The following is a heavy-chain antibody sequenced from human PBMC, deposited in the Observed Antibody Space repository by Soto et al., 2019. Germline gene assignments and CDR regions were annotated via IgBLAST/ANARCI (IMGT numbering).Heavy chain of an antibody. Sequence: QVQLVESGGGEVQPGGSLRLSCAASGFTFSRHAIHWVRLTPGRGLEWVLAISRDGSYIYYTDSVKGRFTVSRDNSKNTVIVQMKRLSPDDTALYFCARTRNGGVADSFDSWGKGTRVTVSS. CDR3: ARTRNGGVADSFDS. D-gene: IGHD3-3*01. J-gene: IGHJ5*01. V-gene: IGHV3-30*04. CDR1: GFTFSRHA. CDR2: ISRDGSYI.